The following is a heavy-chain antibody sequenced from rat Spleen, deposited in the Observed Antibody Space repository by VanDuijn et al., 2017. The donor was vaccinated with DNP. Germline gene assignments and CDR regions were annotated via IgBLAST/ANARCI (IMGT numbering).Heavy chain of an antibody. J-gene: IGHJ2*01. CDR2: ISTSGGST. CDR3: TTEQAGTLIDY. Sequence: EVQLVESGGGLVQPGRSMKLSCAASGFTFSNYGMAWVRQAPKKGLEWVATISTSGGSTYYLDSVKGRFTISRDNAKSTLYLQMDSLRSEETATCYCTTEQAGTLIDYWGEGVMVTVSS. CDR1: GFTFSNYG. V-gene: IGHV5-27*01. D-gene: IGHD5-1*01.